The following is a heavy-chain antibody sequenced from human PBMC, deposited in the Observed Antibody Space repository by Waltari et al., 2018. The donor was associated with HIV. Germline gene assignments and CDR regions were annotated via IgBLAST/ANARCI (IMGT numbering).Heavy chain of an antibody. D-gene: IGHD4-17*01. V-gene: IGHV3-53*03. CDR1: GFNVSSDY. Sequence: EVQLVESGGGLFRPGGSLRLSCAVSGFNVSSDYMTWVRKPPGKGLEWVSTCYVPTHGTDRFYAPSVKGLFTISRDNSENTLYLQMSGLRAEDTAIYYCVRGSLMTTAAPWGQGTLVTVSS. CDR2: CYVPTHGTDR. J-gene: IGHJ5*02. CDR3: VRGSLMTTAAP.